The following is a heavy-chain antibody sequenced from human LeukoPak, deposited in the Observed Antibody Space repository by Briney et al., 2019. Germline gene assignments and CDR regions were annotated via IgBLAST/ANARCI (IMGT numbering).Heavy chain of an antibody. V-gene: IGHV1-18*01. D-gene: IGHD1-26*01. Sequence: ASVKVSCKASGYTFTSYGFSWVRQAPGQGLEWMGWISAYNGHTNSAQKLQGRVTMTTDTSTNTAYMELRSLRSDDTAVYYCARDPGNSGSYFRRPNWFDPWGQGTLVTVSS. CDR3: ARDPGNSGSYFRRPNWFDP. CDR1: GYTFTSYG. CDR2: ISAYNGHT. J-gene: IGHJ5*02.